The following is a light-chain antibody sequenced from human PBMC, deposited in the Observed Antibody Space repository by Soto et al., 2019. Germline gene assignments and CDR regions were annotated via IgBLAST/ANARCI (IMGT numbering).Light chain of an antibody. J-gene: IGLJ2*01. CDR1: SSNIGSNT. CDR3: AAWDDSVNVVI. V-gene: IGLV1-44*01. Sequence: QSVLTQPPSASGTPGQRVTISCSGSSSNIGSNTVNWYQQLPGTAPKLLIYSDNQRPSGVPDRFSGSKSGTSASLAISGLQSEDEADYFCAAWDDSVNVVIFGGGTKVTVL. CDR2: SDN.